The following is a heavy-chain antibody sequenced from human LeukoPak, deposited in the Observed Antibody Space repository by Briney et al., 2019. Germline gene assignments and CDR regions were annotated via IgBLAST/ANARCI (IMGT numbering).Heavy chain of an antibody. CDR3: ARGGYSSPGHYYYYYMDV. CDR1: GGSNSSGSYY. Sequence: PSETLSLTCTVSGGSNSSGSYYWSWIRQPAGKGLEWIGRIYTSGSTNYNPSLKSRVTISVDTSKNQFSLKLSSVTAADTAVYYCARGGYSSPGHYYYYYMDVWGKGTTVTVSS. J-gene: IGHJ6*03. V-gene: IGHV4-61*02. CDR2: IYTSGST. D-gene: IGHD6-13*01.